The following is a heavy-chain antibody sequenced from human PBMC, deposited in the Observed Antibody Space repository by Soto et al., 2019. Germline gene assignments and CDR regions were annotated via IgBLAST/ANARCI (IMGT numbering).Heavy chain of an antibody. CDR3: ARELGYSYGLNWFDP. CDR2: IKQDGSEK. V-gene: IGHV3-7*03. CDR1: GFTFSSYW. Sequence: GGSLRLSCAASGFTFSSYWMSWVRQAPGKGLEWVANIKQDGSEKYYVDSVKGRFTISRDNAKNSLYLQMNSLRAEDTAVYDCARELGYSYGLNWFDPWGQGTLVTVSS. J-gene: IGHJ5*02. D-gene: IGHD5-18*01.